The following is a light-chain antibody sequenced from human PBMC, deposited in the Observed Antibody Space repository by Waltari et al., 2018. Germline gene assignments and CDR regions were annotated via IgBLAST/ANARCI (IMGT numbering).Light chain of an antibody. CDR3: AAWDDSLTGFV. V-gene: IGLV1-47*01. CDR1: SSNIGSNF. Sequence: QSVLTQPPSASGTPGQRVTISCSGSSSNIGSNFVYWYQQLPGTAPKLLIYRNDMRPSGVPDRCSGSKSDTSASLAISDLRSEDEADYYCAAWDDSLTGFVFGTGTEVTAL. CDR2: RND. J-gene: IGLJ1*01.